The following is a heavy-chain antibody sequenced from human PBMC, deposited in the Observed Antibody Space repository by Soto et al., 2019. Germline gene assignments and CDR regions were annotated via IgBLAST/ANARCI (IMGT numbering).Heavy chain of an antibody. V-gene: IGHV3-48*02. Sequence: EVQLVESGGGLVQPGGSLRLSCAASGFTFSSYSMNWVRQAPGKGLEWVSYISSSSSTIYYADSVKGRLTISRDNAKNSLYLQMNSLRDEDTAVYYCARGANSYGYTSYFDYWGQGTLVTVSS. J-gene: IGHJ4*02. CDR2: ISSSSSTI. CDR3: ARGANSYGYTSYFDY. CDR1: GFTFSSYS. D-gene: IGHD5-18*01.